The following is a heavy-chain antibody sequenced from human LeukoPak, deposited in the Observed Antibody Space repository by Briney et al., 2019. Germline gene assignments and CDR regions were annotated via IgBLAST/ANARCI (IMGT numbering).Heavy chain of an antibody. J-gene: IGHJ4*02. Sequence: QPLRSLRLSCAPSVFTFSRYEMNCVRQTPGKRLEGGSHISSRGRTIPYADSVKCRFTIYRDNAEHSLSLQMSSLRVEDTAVYYWARAYSSAWYGGYWGQGALVTVSS. CDR2: ISSRGRTI. V-gene: IGHV3-48*03. CDR1: VFTFSRYE. D-gene: IGHD6-19*01. CDR3: ARAYSSAWYGGY.